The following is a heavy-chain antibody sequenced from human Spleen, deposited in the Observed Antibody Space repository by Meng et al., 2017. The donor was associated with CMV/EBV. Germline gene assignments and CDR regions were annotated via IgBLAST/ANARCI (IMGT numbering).Heavy chain of an antibody. CDR2: VSSSGSTI. Sequence: FSDYYMSWIRQAPGKGLEWVSYVSSSGSTIHYADSVKGRFTISRDNAKNSLYVQMNSLRAEDTAVYYCARVRYDFWSGYYPNDAFDMWGQGTMVTVSS. J-gene: IGHJ3*02. CDR3: ARVRYDFWSGYYPNDAFDM. V-gene: IGHV3-11*01. D-gene: IGHD3-3*01. CDR1: FSDYY.